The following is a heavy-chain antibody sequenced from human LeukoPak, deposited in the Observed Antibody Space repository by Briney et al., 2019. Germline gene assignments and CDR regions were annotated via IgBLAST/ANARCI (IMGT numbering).Heavy chain of an antibody. CDR2: INHSGST. Sequence: SETLSLTCAVYGGSFSGYNWSWIRQPPGKGLEWIGEINHSGSTNYNPSLKSRVTISVDTSKNQFSLKLSSVTAADTAVYYCARAPYNWNPGPPYYYYYGMDVWGQGTTVTVSS. CDR1: GGSFSGYN. CDR3: ARAPYNWNPGPPYYYYYGMDV. J-gene: IGHJ6*02. D-gene: IGHD1-20*01. V-gene: IGHV4-34*01.